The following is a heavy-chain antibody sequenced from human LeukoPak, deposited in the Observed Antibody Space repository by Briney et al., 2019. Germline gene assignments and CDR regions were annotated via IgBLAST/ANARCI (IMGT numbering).Heavy chain of an antibody. CDR2: INHSGST. J-gene: IGHJ3*02. V-gene: IGHV4-34*01. CDR3: ASLWPYQLSAFDI. CDR1: GGSFSGYY. D-gene: IGHD2-2*01. Sequence: SETLSLTCAVYGGSFSGYYWSWIRQPPGKGLEWIGEINHSGSTNYNPSLKSRVTISVDTSKNQFFLKLGSVPAADTAVYYCASLWPYQLSAFDIWGQGTMVTVSS.